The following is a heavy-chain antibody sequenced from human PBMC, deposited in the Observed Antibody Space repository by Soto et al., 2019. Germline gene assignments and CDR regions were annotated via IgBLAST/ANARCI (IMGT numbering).Heavy chain of an antibody. CDR2: IYSGGST. CDR3: ARDFYYYGSGTMGGYFDY. D-gene: IGHD3-10*01. Sequence: EVQLVESGGGLVQPGGSLRLSCAASGLTGSSNYMSWVRQAPGRGLEWVSLIYSGGSTYYADSVRGRFTSSRDNSKNTLYLQMNSLRAEDTAVYYCARDFYYYGSGTMGGYFDYLGQGTLVTVSS. V-gene: IGHV3-66*01. CDR1: GLTGSSNY. J-gene: IGHJ4*02.